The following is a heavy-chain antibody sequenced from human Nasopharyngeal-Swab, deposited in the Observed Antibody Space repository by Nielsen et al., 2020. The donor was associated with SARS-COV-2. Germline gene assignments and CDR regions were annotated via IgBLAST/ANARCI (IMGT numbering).Heavy chain of an antibody. V-gene: IGHV3-11*01. D-gene: IGHD2-8*01. CDR2: ISSSGSTI. CDR3: ARAYSGVYATPGDFDY. J-gene: IGHJ4*02. Sequence: GGSLRLSCAASGFTFSDYYMSWIRQAPGKGLEWVSYISSSGSTIYYADSVKGRFTISRDNAKNSLYLQMNSLRAEDTAVYYCARAYSGVYATPGDFDYWGQGTLVTVSS. CDR1: GFTFSDYY.